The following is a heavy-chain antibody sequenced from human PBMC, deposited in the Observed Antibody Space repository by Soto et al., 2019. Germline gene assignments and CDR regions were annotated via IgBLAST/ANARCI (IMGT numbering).Heavy chain of an antibody. D-gene: IGHD3-22*01. V-gene: IGHV1-69*13. CDR3: ARPHSRAYDSSGYYYWVY. CDR2: IIPIFGTA. J-gene: IGHJ4*02. CDR1: GGTFSSYA. Sequence: GASVKVSCKASGGTFSSYAISWVRQAPGQGLEWMGGIIPIFGTANYAQKFQGRVTITADESTSTAYMELSSLRSEDTAVYYCARPHSRAYDSSGYYYWVYWGQGTLVTVSS.